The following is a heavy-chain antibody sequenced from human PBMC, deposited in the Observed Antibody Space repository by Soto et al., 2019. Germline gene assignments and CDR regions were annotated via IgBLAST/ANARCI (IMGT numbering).Heavy chain of an antibody. V-gene: IGHV1-69*05. D-gene: IGHD6-13*01. CDR3: ARETSAPGTYREDASAI. CDR2: IVPIFSTA. CDR1: GDTFSNYA. Sequence: QVQLVQSGAEVKKPGSSVKVACKVSGDTFSNYAINWVRQAPGQGLEWMGAIVPIFSTANYAQKFKGRFTITPDYFTITAYIELSGLRSDDTATYYCARETSAPGTYREDASAIWGQGTLVTASS. J-gene: IGHJ3*02.